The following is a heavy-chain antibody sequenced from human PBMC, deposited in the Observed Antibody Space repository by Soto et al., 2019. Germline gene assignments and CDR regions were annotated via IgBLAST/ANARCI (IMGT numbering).Heavy chain of an antibody. CDR2: INHSGST. V-gene: IGHV4-34*01. D-gene: IGHD3-22*01. CDR1: GGSGGSFSGYY. CDR3: ARHNYVSSGYYHYYYGMDV. Sequence: QVQLQQWGAGLLKPSETLSLTCAVYGGSGGSFSGYYWSWIRQPPGKGLEWIGEINHSGSTNYNPSRKSRVSRPVNTSKNQFSLKLSSVTAADTAVYYCARHNYVSSGYYHYYYGMDVWGQGTTVTVSS. J-gene: IGHJ6*02.